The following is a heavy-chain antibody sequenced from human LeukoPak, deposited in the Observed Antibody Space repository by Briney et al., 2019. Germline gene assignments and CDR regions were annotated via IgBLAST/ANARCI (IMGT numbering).Heavy chain of an antibody. Sequence: SETRSLTCTVSXGXIXSSSYYWGWXXQPXXXGLEWIGSFYYSGNTYYNPSLKSRVTISIDTSKNQFSLQLSSMTAADTAVYYXARSLLAFDYWGQGTLVTVSS. CDR2: FYYSGNT. D-gene: IGHD2-8*02. CDR3: ARSLLAFDY. V-gene: IGHV4-39*01. J-gene: IGHJ4*02. CDR1: XGXIXSSSYY.